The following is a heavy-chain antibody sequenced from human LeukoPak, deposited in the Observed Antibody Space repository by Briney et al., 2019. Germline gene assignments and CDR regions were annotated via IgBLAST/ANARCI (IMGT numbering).Heavy chain of an antibody. CDR1: GATVTTYH. J-gene: IGHJ4*02. CDR2: VHSSGTT. D-gene: IGHD1-26*01. V-gene: IGHV4-59*02. Sequence: PSETLSLTCTVSGATVTTYHWSWLRQSPGKGLGWIANVHSSGTTYYNPSLRSRVTISIDTSKNQFSLKMTSVTTADTAVYYCARDIRAVGATLYFDYWGQGTLVTVSS. CDR3: ARDIRAVGATLYFDY.